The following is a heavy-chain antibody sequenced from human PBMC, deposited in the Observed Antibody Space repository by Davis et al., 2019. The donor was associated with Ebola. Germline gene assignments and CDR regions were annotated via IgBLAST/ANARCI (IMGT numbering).Heavy chain of an antibody. CDR3: ARGWERFDP. CDR1: GFTFRNHA. D-gene: IGHD1-26*01. V-gene: IGHV3-23*01. J-gene: IGHJ5*02. CDR2: ITGRGGST. Sequence: GGSLRLSCAVFGFTFRNHAMNWVRQAPGKGLEWVSSITGRGGSTYYADSVKGRFTISRDESKNTLYLQTNSLRDEDTAVYYCARGWERFDPWGQGTLVTVSS.